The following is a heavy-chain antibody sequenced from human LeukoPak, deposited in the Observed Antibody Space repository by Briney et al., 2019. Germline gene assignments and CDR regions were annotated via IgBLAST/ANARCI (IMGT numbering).Heavy chain of an antibody. Sequence: SETLSLTCTVSGGSISSSSYYWGWIRQPPGKGLEWIGSIYYSGITYYNPSLKSRVTISVETSNNQFSLKLSSVTAADTAVYYCARTPYYYDASGSPWDYWGQGTLVTVSS. J-gene: IGHJ4*02. V-gene: IGHV4-39*01. CDR3: ARTPYYYDASGSPWDY. CDR1: GGSISSSSYY. CDR2: IYYSGIT. D-gene: IGHD3-22*01.